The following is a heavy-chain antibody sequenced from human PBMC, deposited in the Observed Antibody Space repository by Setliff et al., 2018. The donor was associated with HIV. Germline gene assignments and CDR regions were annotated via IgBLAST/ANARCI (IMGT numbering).Heavy chain of an antibody. D-gene: IGHD6-13*01. CDR3: ARGSWPRLYYFDY. J-gene: IGHJ4*02. CDR1: GGSINSGGYY. V-gene: IGHV4-31*03. Sequence: SETLSLTCTVSGGSINSGGYYWSWIRQLPGKGLEWIGYISYSGNTYYNPSLKSRVTISVDTSKNQFSLKLSSVTAADTAVYYCARGSWPRLYYFDYWGQGTLVTVSS. CDR2: ISYSGNT.